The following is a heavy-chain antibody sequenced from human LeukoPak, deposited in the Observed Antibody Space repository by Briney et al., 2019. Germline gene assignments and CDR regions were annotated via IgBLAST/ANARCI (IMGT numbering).Heavy chain of an antibody. J-gene: IGHJ6*03. V-gene: IGHV1-18*01. CDR3: ARVGRGTAVDYYYYYYMDV. CDR2: ISAYNGNT. D-gene: IGHD1-1*01. CDR1: GYTFTSYG. Sequence: ASVKVSCKASGYTFTSYGISLVRQAPGQGLEWMGWISAYNGNTNYAQKLQGRVTMTTDTSTSTAYMELRSLRSDDTAVYYCARVGRGTAVDYYYYYYMDVWGKGTTVTVSS.